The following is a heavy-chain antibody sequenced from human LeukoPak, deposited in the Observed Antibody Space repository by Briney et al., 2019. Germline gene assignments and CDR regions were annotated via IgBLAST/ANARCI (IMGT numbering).Heavy chain of an antibody. CDR1: GFTFSKYA. J-gene: IGHJ4*02. D-gene: IGHD3-10*01. V-gene: IGHV3-30*04. Sequence: GRSLRLSCAASGFTFSKYAMLWARDAPGKGLEEVTVTSYDGSDEYYADSVKGPFTISRVNSKNTLYLQMSSLRAEDSALYYCARAGPPDYWSQGTLVTVSS. CDR3: ARAGPPDY. CDR2: TSYDGSDE.